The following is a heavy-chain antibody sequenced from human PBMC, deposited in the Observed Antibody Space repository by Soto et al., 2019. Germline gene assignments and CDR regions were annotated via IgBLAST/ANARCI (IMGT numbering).Heavy chain of an antibody. J-gene: IGHJ3*02. D-gene: IGHD3-10*01. V-gene: IGHV5-10-1*01. CDR3: ATLGHITMVRGGGAFDI. CDR1: GYSFTSYW. CDR2: IDPSDSYT. Sequence: PGESLKISCKGSGYSFTSYWISWVRQMPGKGLEWMGRIDPSDSYTNYSPSFQGHVTISADKSISTAYLQWSSLKSSDTAMYYCATLGHITMVRGGGAFDIWGQGTMVTV.